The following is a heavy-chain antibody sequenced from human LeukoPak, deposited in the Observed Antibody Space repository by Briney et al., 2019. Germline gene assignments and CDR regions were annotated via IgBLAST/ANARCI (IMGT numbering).Heavy chain of an antibody. J-gene: IGHJ4*02. CDR1: GGSISSGGYY. V-gene: IGHV4-31*03. Sequence: PSQTLSLTCTVSGGSISSGGYYWSWIRPHPGKGLEWIGYIYYSGSTYYHPSLKSRVTISVDTSNNQFSLKLSSVTAADTAVEYCARENRGATHHFDYGGEGTLVTVS. D-gene: IGHD1-14*01. CDR2: IYYSGST. CDR3: ARENRGATHHFDY.